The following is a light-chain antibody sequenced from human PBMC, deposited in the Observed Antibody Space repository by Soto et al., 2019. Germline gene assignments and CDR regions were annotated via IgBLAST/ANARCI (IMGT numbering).Light chain of an antibody. J-gene: IGKJ3*01. V-gene: IGKV3-11*01. Sequence: EIVLTQSPATLSLSPWEIATLSCRASQSVSSYLGWYQQKPGQAPRLLIYDASNRATGIPARFSGSGSVTDFTLTISSLEPEDFAVYYCQQRSNWATFGPGTKVDIK. CDR1: QSVSSY. CDR3: QQRSNWAT. CDR2: DAS.